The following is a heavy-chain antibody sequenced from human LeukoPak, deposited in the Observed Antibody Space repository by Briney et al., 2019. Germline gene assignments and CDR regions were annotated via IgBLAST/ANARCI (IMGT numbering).Heavy chain of an antibody. V-gene: IGHV4-59*08. D-gene: IGHD3/OR15-3a*01. J-gene: IGHJ4*02. CDR3: ARSRGLAGAATLIDY. Sequence: PSETLSLTCTLSGGSFSNYYWSWIPQPPGPRLKWIGYIYNSGITDYNPSLKSRLTISVDTSKNQFSLRLSSVTAADTAFYYCARSRGLAGAATLIDYWGQGTLVTVSS. CDR1: GGSFSNYY. CDR2: IYNSGIT.